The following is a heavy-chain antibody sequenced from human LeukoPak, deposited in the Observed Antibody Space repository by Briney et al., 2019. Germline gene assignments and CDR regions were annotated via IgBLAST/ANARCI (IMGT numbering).Heavy chain of an antibody. D-gene: IGHD3-22*01. J-gene: IGHJ4*02. CDR2: ISYDGSNK. Sequence: GGSLRLSCAASGFTFSSYGMHWVRQAPGKGLEWVSVISYDGSNKYYADSVKGRFTISRDNSKTTLYLQMNSLRAEDTAVYYCAKASNYDSSGYSCDYWGQGTLVTVSS. CDR1: GFTFSSYG. V-gene: IGHV3-30*18. CDR3: AKASNYDSSGYSCDY.